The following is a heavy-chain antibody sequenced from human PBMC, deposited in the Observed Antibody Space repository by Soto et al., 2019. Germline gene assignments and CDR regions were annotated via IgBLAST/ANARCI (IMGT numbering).Heavy chain of an antibody. J-gene: IGHJ6*02. D-gene: IGHD6-13*01. Sequence: SETLSLTCVVSGDSVTFGHHYWTWIRQPAGKGLEWIGRIYTSGSTNYNPSLKSRVTMSVDTSKNQFSLKLSSVTAADTAVYYRARYLYSSRVSYGMDVWGQGTTVTVSS. V-gene: IGHV4-61*02. CDR1: GDSVTFGHHY. CDR2: IYTSGST. CDR3: ARYLYSSRVSYGMDV.